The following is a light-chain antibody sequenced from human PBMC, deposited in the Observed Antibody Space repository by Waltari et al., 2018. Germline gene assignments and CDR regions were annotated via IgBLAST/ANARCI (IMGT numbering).Light chain of an antibody. CDR3: SSYTSRSTLV. CDR2: EVS. Sequence: QSALTQPASVSGSPGQSITISCSGTTSDVGGYKDVCWYQQHPGKAPKLIIYEVSNRPSGISSRFSGSKSGNTASLTISGLQAEDEADYHCSSYTSRSTLVFGGGTKLTVL. J-gene: IGLJ2*01. CDR1: TSDVGGYKD. V-gene: IGLV2-14*01.